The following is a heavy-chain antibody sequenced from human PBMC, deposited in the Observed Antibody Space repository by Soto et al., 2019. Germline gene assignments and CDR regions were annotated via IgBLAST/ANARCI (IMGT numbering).Heavy chain of an antibody. V-gene: IGHV4-59*01. Sequence: QVQLQESGPGLVKPSETLSLTCTVSGGSISSYYWSWIRQPPGKGLEWIGYIYYSGSTNYNPSLKSRVTISVDTSKNQFSLKLSSVTAADTAVYYCARDLGGYSYGSSPRPGQSLGYGMDVWGQGTTVTVSS. CDR2: IYYSGST. J-gene: IGHJ6*02. CDR3: ARDLGGYSYGSSPRPGQSLGYGMDV. CDR1: GGSISSYY. D-gene: IGHD5-18*01.